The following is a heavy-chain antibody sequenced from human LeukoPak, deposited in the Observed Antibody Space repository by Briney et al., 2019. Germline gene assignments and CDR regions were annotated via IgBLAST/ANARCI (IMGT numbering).Heavy chain of an antibody. Sequence: PGGSLRLSCAASGLRFSDYYVSWIRQAPGKGLQWVSYISSGGDIMHYADSVKGRFTSSRDNAKNSGYLEMNSLGAEDTAVYYCATNLIGAGEYFQQWGQGALVTVSS. CDR1: GLRFSDYY. V-gene: IGHV3-11*01. D-gene: IGHD2/OR15-2a*01. CDR2: ISSGGDIM. CDR3: ATNLIGAGEYFQQ. J-gene: IGHJ1*01.